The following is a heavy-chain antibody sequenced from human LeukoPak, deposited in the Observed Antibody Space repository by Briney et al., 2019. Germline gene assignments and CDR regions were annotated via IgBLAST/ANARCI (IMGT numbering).Heavy chain of an antibody. CDR2: VRVNGGST. V-gene: IGHV3-64*04. Sequence: GASLRLSCSASGFTFSSYAMHWVRQAPGKGLEYVSAVRVNGGSTYYADSVKGRFTISRDNSKNTLYLKMISLRAEDTAVYYCAKDLDLAAAGYWFDSWGQGTLVTV. CDR3: AKDLDLAAAGYWFDS. J-gene: IGHJ5*01. CDR1: GFTFSSYA. D-gene: IGHD6-13*01.